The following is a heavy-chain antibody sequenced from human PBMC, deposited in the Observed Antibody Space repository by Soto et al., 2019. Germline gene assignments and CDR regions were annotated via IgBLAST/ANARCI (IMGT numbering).Heavy chain of an antibody. V-gene: IGHV4-59*01. CDR2: ISYSGDT. CDR1: GGSISGYY. Sequence: QVQLQESGPGLVKPSETLSLTCSVSGGSISGYYWSWIRQPPGKGLEWIGYISYSGDTHYNPSLRSLVTISVDTSKNQFSLRLSSVTDVEAAVYYWAKGGGRFDFWGQGTLVTVSS. J-gene: IGHJ4*02. D-gene: IGHD6-25*01. CDR3: AKGGGRFDF.